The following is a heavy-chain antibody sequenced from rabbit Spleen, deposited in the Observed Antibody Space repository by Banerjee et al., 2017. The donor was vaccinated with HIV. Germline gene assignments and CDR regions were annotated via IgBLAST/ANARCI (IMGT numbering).Heavy chain of an antibody. CDR2: IYTGSSGST. V-gene: IGHV1S45*01. CDR1: GIDLSNYHS. CDR3: AGGGRASGDGYVV. D-gene: IGHD3-3*01. J-gene: IGHJ2*01. Sequence: QEQLVESGGGLVQPEGSLTLTCKASGIDLSNYHSLCWVRQAPGKGLEWIACIYTGSSGSTYYANWAKGRFTISRTSSTTVTLQMTSLTAADTATYFCAGGGRASGDGYVVWGPGTLVTVS.